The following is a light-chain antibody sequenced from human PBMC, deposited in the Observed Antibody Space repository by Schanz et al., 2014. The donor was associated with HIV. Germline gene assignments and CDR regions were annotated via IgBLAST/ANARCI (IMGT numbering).Light chain of an antibody. Sequence: QSVLTQPPSASGTPGQRVTISCSGGSSNVRVNTVNWYQQLPGTAPKLLIYSNSERPSGVSDRFSGSKSGTSASLAISGLQSEDEASYYCSTWDDSLSGYVFGGGTKLTVL. CDR3: STWDDSLSGYV. CDR2: SNS. V-gene: IGLV1-44*01. CDR1: SSNVRVNT. J-gene: IGLJ2*01.